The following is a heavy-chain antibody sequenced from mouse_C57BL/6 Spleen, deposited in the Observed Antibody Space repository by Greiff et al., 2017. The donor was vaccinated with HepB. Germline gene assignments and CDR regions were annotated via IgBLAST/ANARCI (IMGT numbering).Heavy chain of an antibody. CDR1: GYTFTSYW. Sequence: QVQLQQPGAELVRPGSSVKLSCKASGYTFTSYWMHWVKQRPIQGLEWIGNIDPSDSETHYNQKFKDKATLTVDKSSSTAYMQLSSLTSEDSAVYYCARTGYITTVVGYFDYWGQGTTLTVSS. V-gene: IGHV1-52*01. CDR2: IDPSDSET. CDR3: ARTGYITTVVGYFDY. J-gene: IGHJ2*01. D-gene: IGHD1-1*01.